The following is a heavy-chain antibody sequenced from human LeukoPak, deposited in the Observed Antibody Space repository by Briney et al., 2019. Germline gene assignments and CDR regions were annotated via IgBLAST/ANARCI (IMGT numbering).Heavy chain of an antibody. J-gene: IGHJ4*02. CDR3: AREGGFYRPLDY. CDR1: GGSVTSTNW. CDR2: VHLDGRT. Sequence: SETLSLTCDVSGGSVTSTNWWTWFRQPPGKGLEWIGEVHLDGRTNYNPSLKSRLVMSADLPENHISLKLTYVTAADTAVYYCAREGGFYRPLDYSGQGTLVTVSS. D-gene: IGHD6-25*01. V-gene: IGHV4-4*02.